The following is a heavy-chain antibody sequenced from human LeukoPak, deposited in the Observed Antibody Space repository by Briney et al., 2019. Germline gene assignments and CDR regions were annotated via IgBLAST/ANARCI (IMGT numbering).Heavy chain of an antibody. CDR3: VRDRGWQQFDY. D-gene: IGHD5-24*01. V-gene: IGHV3-7*01. J-gene: IGHJ4*02. CDR2: IKKDGSET. Sequence: GGSLKLSCAASGFTFSNFWMTWVRQTPGKGLERVANIKKDGSETYYVESVRGRFSISRDNGKNSMYLEMNSLRVEDTAVYFCVRDRGWQQFDYWGQGAQVTVSA. CDR1: GFTFSNFW.